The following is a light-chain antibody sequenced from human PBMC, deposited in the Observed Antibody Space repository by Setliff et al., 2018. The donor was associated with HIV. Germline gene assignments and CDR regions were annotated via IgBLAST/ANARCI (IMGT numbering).Light chain of an antibody. CDR3: AAWDDSLTGYV. V-gene: IGLV1-40*01. CDR2: GNR. CDR1: RSNIGAGYD. Sequence: SVLTQPPSVSGAPGQRVTISCTGNRSNIGAGYDVNWYQQVPGAAPRLLIYGNRYRPSGVPDRFSGSKSGTSASLAISGLQAEDEADYYCAAWDDSLTGYVFGTGTKVTVL. J-gene: IGLJ1*01.